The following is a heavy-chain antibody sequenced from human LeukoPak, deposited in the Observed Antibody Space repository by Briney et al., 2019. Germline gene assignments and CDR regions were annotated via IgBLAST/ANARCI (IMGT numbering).Heavy chain of an antibody. CDR2: IHSDGSRT. D-gene: IGHD6-19*01. Sequence: PGGSLRLSCAAPGFTFSSYWMHWVRQVPGKGLVWVSQIHSDGSRTSYADSVKGRFTISRDNAKNTLYLQMNSLRVEDTAVYYCAREQWLVRANAFDIWGQGTVVTVSS. V-gene: IGHV3-74*01. J-gene: IGHJ3*02. CDR3: AREQWLVRANAFDI. CDR1: GFTFSSYW.